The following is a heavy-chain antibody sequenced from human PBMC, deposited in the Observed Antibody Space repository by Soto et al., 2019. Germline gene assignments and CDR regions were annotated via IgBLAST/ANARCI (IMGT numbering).Heavy chain of an antibody. Sequence: PGGSLRLSCAASGFTLSSYSMNWVRQAPGKGLEWVSSISSSSSYIYYADSVKGRFTISRDNAKNSLYLQMNSLRAEDTAVYYCARTKVVVVPVYDYWGQGTLVTSPQ. V-gene: IGHV3-21*01. CDR3: ARTKVVVVPVYDY. CDR2: ISSSSSYI. J-gene: IGHJ4*02. CDR1: GFTLSSYS. D-gene: IGHD2-2*01.